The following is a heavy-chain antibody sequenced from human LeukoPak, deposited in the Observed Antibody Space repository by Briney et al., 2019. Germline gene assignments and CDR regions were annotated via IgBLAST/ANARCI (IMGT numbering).Heavy chain of an antibody. CDR2: IYYSGST. CDR3: VRDRGYGDYLNYFDY. Sequence: SETLSLLCTVSSGSIRSYYWSWIPQPPGKALEWLGYIYYSGSTNSTPSLKSRVTISVDTSKYQYSLILSSVTAADTAVYYCVRDRGYGDYLNYFDYWGQGTLVTVSS. CDR1: SGSIRSYY. J-gene: IGHJ4*02. V-gene: IGHV4-59*13. D-gene: IGHD4-17*01.